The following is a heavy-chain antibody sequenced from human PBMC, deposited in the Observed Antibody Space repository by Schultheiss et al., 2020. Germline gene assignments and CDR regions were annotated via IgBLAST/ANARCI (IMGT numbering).Heavy chain of an antibody. Sequence: GGSLRLSCAASGFSFSSYAMHWVRQAPGKGLEWVAVISYDGSNKYNADSVKGRFTISRDNSRNTLYLQMNSLRAEDTAVYYCARDLGSYCLDYWGQGTLVTVSS. CDR2: ISYDGSNK. D-gene: IGHD1-26*01. CDR3: ARDLGSYCLDY. CDR1: GFSFSSYA. J-gene: IGHJ4*02. V-gene: IGHV3-30-3*01.